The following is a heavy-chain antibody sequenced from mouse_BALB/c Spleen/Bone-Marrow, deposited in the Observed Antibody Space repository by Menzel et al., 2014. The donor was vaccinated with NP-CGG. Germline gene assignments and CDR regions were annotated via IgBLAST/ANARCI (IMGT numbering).Heavy chain of an antibody. V-gene: IGHV3-6*02. CDR1: RYSITSGYY. D-gene: IGHD2-10*02. CDR2: ITYDGSN. Sequence: ESGPGLVKPSQSLSLTCSVTRYSITSGYYWNWIRQFPGNKLEWMGYITYDGSNNYNPSLKNRISITRDTSKNQFFLKLNSVTTEDTATYYCARRGYGNLDYWGQGTTLTVSS. CDR3: ARRGYGNLDY. J-gene: IGHJ2*01.